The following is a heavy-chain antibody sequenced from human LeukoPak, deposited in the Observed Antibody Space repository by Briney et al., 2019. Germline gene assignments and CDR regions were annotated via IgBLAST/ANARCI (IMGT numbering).Heavy chain of an antibody. CDR1: GGSISSSNW. CDR3: ARCLDYYDSSGWDYYYYYMDV. D-gene: IGHD3-22*01. CDR2: IYHSGST. J-gene: IGHJ6*03. Sequence: SETLSLICAVSGGSISSSNWWSWVRQPPGKGLEWIGEIYHSGSTNYNPSLKSRVTISVDKSKNQFSLKLSSVTAADTAVYYCARCLDYYDSSGWDYYYYYMDVWGKGTTVTISS. V-gene: IGHV4-4*02.